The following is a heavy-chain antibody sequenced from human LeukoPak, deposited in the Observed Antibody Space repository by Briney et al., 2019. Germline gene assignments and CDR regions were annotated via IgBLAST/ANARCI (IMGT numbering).Heavy chain of an antibody. CDR2: ITGGGLVS. V-gene: IGHV3-23*01. CDR1: GFTFSSYA. J-gene: IGHJ4*02. CDR3: ANSRGGTNVVGLSPAVLHGGFDY. D-gene: IGHD1/OR15-1a*01. Sequence: GGSLRLSCAASGFTFSSYAMTWVRQAPGKGLEWVAPITGGGLVSFYADSVKGRFTISRDSSKNSLYLQMNSLRAEDAATYYCANSRGGTNVVGLSPAVLHGGFDYWGQGTVVTVSS.